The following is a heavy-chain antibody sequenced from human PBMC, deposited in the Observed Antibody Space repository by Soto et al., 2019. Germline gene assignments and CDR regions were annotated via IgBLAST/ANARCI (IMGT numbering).Heavy chain of an antibody. J-gene: IGHJ4*02. V-gene: IGHV3-23*01. CDR3: AKTDKFNPQSSGWANRFDY. CDR1: GFTFSSYA. Sequence: SGGGLVQPGGSLRLSCAASGFTFSSYAMTWVRQAPGKGLEWVSTISRSGDSTYYRDSVKGRFTISRDNSKNTVYLQMNSLRAEDTAGYYCAKTDKFNPQSSGWANRFDYWGQGTLVTVSS. D-gene: IGHD6-19*01. CDR2: ISRSGDST.